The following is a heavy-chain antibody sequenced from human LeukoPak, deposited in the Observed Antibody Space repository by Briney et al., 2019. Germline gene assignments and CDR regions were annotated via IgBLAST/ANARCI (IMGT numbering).Heavy chain of an antibody. CDR3: ARAYSSSLGYYYYYMDV. Sequence: SETLSLTCTVSGGSSSSYYWSWIRQPPGKGLEWIGYIYYSGSTNYNPSLKSRVTISVDTSKNQFSLKLSSVTAADTAVYYRARAYSSSLGYYYYYMDVWGKGTTVTVSS. J-gene: IGHJ6*03. V-gene: IGHV4-59*01. D-gene: IGHD6-6*01. CDR2: IYYSGST. CDR1: GGSSSSYY.